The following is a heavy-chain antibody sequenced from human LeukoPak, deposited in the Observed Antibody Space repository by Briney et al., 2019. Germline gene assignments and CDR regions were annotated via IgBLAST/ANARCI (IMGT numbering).Heavy chain of an antibody. CDR1: GYTFTNYG. Sequence: ASVKVSCKASGYTFTNYGITWVRQAPGQGLEWMGWISAHNGNTNYAQKLQDRVTLTTDTSTSTAYMDLSSLRFDDTAVYYCARGRAKSGSYYFDYWGQGTLVTVSS. D-gene: IGHD1-26*01. CDR3: ARGRAKSGSYYFDY. J-gene: IGHJ4*02. V-gene: IGHV1-18*01. CDR2: ISAHNGNT.